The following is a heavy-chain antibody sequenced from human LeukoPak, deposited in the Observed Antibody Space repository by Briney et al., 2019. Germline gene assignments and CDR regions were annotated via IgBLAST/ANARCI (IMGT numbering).Heavy chain of an antibody. CDR2: IKEDGSEK. CDR1: GFTFSSYW. J-gene: IGHJ4*02. D-gene: IGHD1-1*01. V-gene: IGHV3-7*01. CDR3: ARDRTGNDY. Sequence: PGGSLRLSCAASGFTFSSYWMSWIRQAPGKGLEWVANIKEDGSEKYYVDSVRGRFTISRDNAKNSQSLQMNSLRAEDTAVYYCARDRTGNDYWGQGALVTVSS.